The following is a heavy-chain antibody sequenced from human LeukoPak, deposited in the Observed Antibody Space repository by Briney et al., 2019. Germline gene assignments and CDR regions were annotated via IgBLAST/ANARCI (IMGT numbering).Heavy chain of an antibody. J-gene: IGHJ6*02. V-gene: IGHV3-33*06. Sequence: PGGSLRLSCAASGFTFSSYGMHWVRQAQGKGLEWVAVIWYDGSNKYYADSVKGRFTISRGNSKNTLYLQMNSLRAEDTAVYYCAKQAGIDYYDSSGYYNYYGMDVWGQGTTVTVSS. CDR2: IWYDGSNK. D-gene: IGHD3-22*01. CDR3: AKQAGIDYYDSSGYYNYYGMDV. CDR1: GFTFSSYG.